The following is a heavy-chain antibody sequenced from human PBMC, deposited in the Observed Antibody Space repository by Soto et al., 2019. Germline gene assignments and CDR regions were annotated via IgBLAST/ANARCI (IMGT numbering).Heavy chain of an antibody. V-gene: IGHV3-48*02. CDR1: GFTFSDYS. D-gene: IGHD3-22*01. CDR2: ITSTSRTK. J-gene: IGHJ4*02. Sequence: GSLRLSCAASGFTFSDYSMNWVRQAPGKGLEWLSYITSTSRTKYYADSLKGRFTISRDNARNSLYLQMNSLRDEDTAVYYCARDLFDSSGFFENWGQGTLVTVSS. CDR3: ARDLFDSSGFFEN.